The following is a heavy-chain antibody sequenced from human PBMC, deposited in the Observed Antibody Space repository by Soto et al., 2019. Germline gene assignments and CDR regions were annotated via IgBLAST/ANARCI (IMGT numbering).Heavy chain of an antibody. CDR2: IHHSGST. D-gene: IGHD6-25*01. CDR1: AYSISSGYY. V-gene: IGHV4-38-2*02. J-gene: IGHJ4*02. CDR3: ARDHYSSGYMVSPY. Sequence: SETLSLTCAVSAYSISSGYYWGWIRQPPGKGLEWIGSIHHSGSTSYNPSLKSRVTMSVDTSKNQFSLKLSSVTAADTAVYYCARDHYSSGYMVSPYWGQGALLTVSS.